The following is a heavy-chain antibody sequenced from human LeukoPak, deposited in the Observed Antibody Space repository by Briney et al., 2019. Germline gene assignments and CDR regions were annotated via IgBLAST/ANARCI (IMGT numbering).Heavy chain of an antibody. CDR2: IYYSGST. D-gene: IGHD3-16*02. V-gene: IGHV4-59*01. J-gene: IGHJ6*02. CDR3: ARVGYYDYVWGSYRPPVYYGMDV. Sequence: SETLSLTCTVSGGSISSYYWSWIRQPPGKGLEWIGYIYYSGSTNYNPSLKSRVTISVDTPKSQFSLKLSSVTAADTAVYYCARVGYYDYVWGSYRPPVYYGMDVWGQGTTVTVSS. CDR1: GGSISSYY.